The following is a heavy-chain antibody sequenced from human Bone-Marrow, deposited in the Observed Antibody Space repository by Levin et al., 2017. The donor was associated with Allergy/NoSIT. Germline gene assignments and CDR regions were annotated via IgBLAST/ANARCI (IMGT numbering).Heavy chain of an antibody. CDR2: IKRESDGGTT. V-gene: IGHV3-15*05. D-gene: IGHD5-12*01. Sequence: GGSLRLSCAASGFTFNSAWMNWVRQAPGKGLEWVGRIKRESDGGTTDYAAPVKGRFTISRDDSKSILFLQMDSLKPEDTAVYYCTPIMVATEGYWGQGTLVTVSS. J-gene: IGHJ4*02. CDR1: GFTFNSAW. CDR3: TPIMVATEGY.